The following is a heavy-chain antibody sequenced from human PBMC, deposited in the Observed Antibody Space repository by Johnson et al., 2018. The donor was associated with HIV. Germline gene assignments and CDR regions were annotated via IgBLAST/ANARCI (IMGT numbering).Heavy chain of an antibody. CDR1: GFTFSSYG. J-gene: IGHJ3*02. CDR2: ISNDESYK. CDR3: ARVGAIAAGGAFDI. Sequence: QMQLVESGGGVVQPGRSLRLSCAASGFTFSSYGMHWVRQAPGKGLEWVADISNDESYKYYADSVKGRFTISRDNAKNSLYLQMNSLRAEDTALYYCARVGAIAAGGAFDIWGQGTMVTVSS. V-gene: IGHV3-30*03. D-gene: IGHD6-13*01.